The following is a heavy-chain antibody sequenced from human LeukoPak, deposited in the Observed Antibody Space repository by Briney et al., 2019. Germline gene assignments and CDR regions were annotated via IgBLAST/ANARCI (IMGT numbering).Heavy chain of an antibody. Sequence: GGSLRLSCAASGFSFNNAWMSWIRQAPEKGLEWVSYISSSSNYTNYADSVKGRFTISRDNAKNSLYLQMNSLTAEDTAVYYCARQGNNWFDPWGQGTLVTVSS. J-gene: IGHJ5*02. V-gene: IGHV3-11*06. CDR1: GFSFNNAW. CDR3: ARQGNNWFDP. CDR2: ISSSSNYT.